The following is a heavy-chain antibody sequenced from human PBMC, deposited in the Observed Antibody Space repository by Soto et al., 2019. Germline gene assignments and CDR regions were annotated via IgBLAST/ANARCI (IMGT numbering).Heavy chain of an antibody. J-gene: IGHJ6*02. CDR1: GGTFSSYA. CDR3: GREGFQLTAMVTRYYYGMDV. Sequence: SVKVSCKASGGTFSSYAISWVRQAPGQGLEWMGGIIPIFGTANYAQKFQGRVTITADESTSTAYMELSSLRSEDTAVYYCGREGFQLTAMVTRYYYGMDVWGQGTTVTVSS. D-gene: IGHD5-18*01. CDR2: IIPIFGTA. V-gene: IGHV1-69*13.